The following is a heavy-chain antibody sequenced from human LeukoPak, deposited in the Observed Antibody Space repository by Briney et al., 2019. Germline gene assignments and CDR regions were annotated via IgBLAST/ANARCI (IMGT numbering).Heavy chain of an antibody. CDR3: ARRGTYFGGFDY. Sequence: GGSLRLSCAVSGFTLSDYAMSWVRQAPGKGLEWVSGISGSGDTTNYGDSVKGRFTISRDNTNNRLYLQMNSLRVEDTAVYYCARRGTYFGGFDYWGQGTLVTVPS. V-gene: IGHV3-23*01. CDR2: ISGSGDTT. D-gene: IGHD1-26*01. J-gene: IGHJ4*02. CDR1: GFTLSDYA.